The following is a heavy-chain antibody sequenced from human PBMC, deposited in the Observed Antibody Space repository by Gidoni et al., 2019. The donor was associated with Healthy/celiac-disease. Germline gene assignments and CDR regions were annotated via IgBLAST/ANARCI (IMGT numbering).Heavy chain of an antibody. D-gene: IGHD3-22*01. CDR3: ARTYYDSSGYYPKFDY. J-gene: IGHJ4*02. V-gene: IGHV4-39*01. Sequence: QLQLQESGPGLVKPSATLSLTCTVSGGSISSSSYYWGWIRQPPGKGLEWIGSIYYSGSTYYNPSLKSRVTISVDTSKNQFSLKLSSVTAADTAVYYCARTYYDSSGYYPKFDYWGQGTLVTVSS. CDR2: IYYSGST. CDR1: GGSISSSSYY.